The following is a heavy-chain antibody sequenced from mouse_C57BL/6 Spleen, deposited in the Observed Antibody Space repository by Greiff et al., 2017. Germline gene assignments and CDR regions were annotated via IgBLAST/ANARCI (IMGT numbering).Heavy chain of an antibody. V-gene: IGHV14-4*01. J-gene: IGHJ3*01. CDR1: GFHIQDDY. CDR3: TTASGTSY. CDR2: IDPENGDT. Sequence: VQLKQSGAELVRPGASVKLSCTASGFHIQDDYMHWVKQRPEQGLEWIGWIDPENGDTESASKFQGKATITADTSSNTAYLQLSSLTSEDTAVYYCTTASGTSYWGQGTLVTVSA.